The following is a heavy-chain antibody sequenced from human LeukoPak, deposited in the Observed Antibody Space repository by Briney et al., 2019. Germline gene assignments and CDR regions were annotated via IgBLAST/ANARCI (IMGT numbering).Heavy chain of an antibody. Sequence: ASVKVSCKASGYTFTSYDINWVRQATGQGLEWMGWMNPNSGNTGYAQKFQGRVTMTRNTSVSTAYMELSSLRSEDTAVYYCARETGYSYGSSYYYYYYMDVWGKGTTVTVSS. D-gene: IGHD5-18*01. J-gene: IGHJ6*03. CDR1: GYTFTSYD. V-gene: IGHV1-8*01. CDR3: ARETGYSYGSSYYYYYYMDV. CDR2: MNPNSGNT.